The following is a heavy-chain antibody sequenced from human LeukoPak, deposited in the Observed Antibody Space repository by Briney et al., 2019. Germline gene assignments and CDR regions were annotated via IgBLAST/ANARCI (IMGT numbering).Heavy chain of an antibody. J-gene: IGHJ4*02. D-gene: IGHD3-16*01. V-gene: IGHV3-15*01. CDR3: TTRLHMITFP. CDR1: SYSISSGYY. Sequence: PSETLSLTCAVSSYSISSGYYWGWVRQPPGKGLEWVGRIKSKTDGGTTDYAAPVKGRFTISRDDSKNTLYLQMNSLKTEDTAVYYCTTRLHMITFPWGQGTLVTVSS. CDR2: IKSKTDGGTT.